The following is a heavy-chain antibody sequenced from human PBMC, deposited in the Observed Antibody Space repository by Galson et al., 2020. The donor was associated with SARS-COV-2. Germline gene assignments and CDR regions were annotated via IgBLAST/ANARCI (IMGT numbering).Heavy chain of an antibody. CDR1: GFTFSSYG. J-gene: IGHJ6*02. Sequence: GESLKISCAASGFTFSSYGMHWVRQNPGKGLQWVAVISFDGSTKYYADSVKGRFTISRDNSNNTVYLQLNSLRAEDTAVYYCAKDTQWLADYYFYYGMDVWGQGTTVTVSS. CDR2: ISFDGSTK. V-gene: IGHV3-30*18. D-gene: IGHD6-19*01. CDR3: AKDTQWLADYYFYYGMDV.